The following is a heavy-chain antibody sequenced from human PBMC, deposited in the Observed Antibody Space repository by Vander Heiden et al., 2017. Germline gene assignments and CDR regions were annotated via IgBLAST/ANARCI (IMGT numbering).Heavy chain of an antibody. CDR3: ARRKAAAGRPYYFDY. J-gene: IGHJ4*02. V-gene: IGHV2-5*01. CDR2: IYWNDEK. D-gene: IGHD6-13*01. Sequence: QITLKESGPTLVKPTQTLTLTCTFSGFSLSTSGVGVGWIRQPPGKALEWLELIYWNDEKRYSPALKSRLTITKDTSKNQVVLTMTNMDPVDTATYYCARRKAAAGRPYYFDYWGQGTLVTVSS. CDR1: GFSLSTSGVG.